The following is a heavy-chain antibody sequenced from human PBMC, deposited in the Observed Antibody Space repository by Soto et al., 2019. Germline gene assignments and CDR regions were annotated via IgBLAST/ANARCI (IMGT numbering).Heavy chain of an antibody. CDR2: ISAYNSNT. J-gene: IGHJ6*02. D-gene: IGHD6-13*01. CDR1: GYTFTSYG. CDR3: AREPGWQQLVGYYYGMDV. Sequence: ASVKVSCKASGYTFTSYGISWVRQAPGQGLEWMGWISAYNSNTNYAQKLQGRVTMTTDTSTSTAYMELRSLRSDDTAVYYCAREPGWQQLVGYYYGMDVLGPGTTVTVSS. V-gene: IGHV1-18*04.